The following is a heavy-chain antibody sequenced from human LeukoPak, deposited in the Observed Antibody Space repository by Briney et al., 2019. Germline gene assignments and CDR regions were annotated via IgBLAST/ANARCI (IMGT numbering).Heavy chain of an antibody. D-gene: IGHD3-22*01. V-gene: IGHV4-39*01. J-gene: IGHJ3*02. CDR3: ARHVSDYYDSSGLDAFDI. Sequence: KPSDTLSLTCTVSGGSISSSSYYWGWIRQPPGKGLEWIGSIYYTGSTYYNSSLKSRVTISVDTSKNQFSLKLSSVTAADTAVYYCARHVSDYYDSSGLDAFDIWGQGTMVTVSS. CDR2: IYYTGST. CDR1: GGSISSSSYY.